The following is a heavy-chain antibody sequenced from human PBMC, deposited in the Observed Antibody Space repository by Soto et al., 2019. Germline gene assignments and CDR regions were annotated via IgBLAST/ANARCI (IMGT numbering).Heavy chain of an antibody. CDR3: AAGSGH. V-gene: IGHV3-7*02. J-gene: IGHJ4*01. CDR1: GFTISSYW. CDR2: INQDGSQK. D-gene: IGHD3-10*01. Sequence: PGGSLRLSCAASGFTISSYWMTWVRQAPGKGLEWVANINQDGSQKNYVDSVKGRFAISRDNAKNSLYVQMNSLRVEDTAVYYCAAGSGHWGQGTLVTVSS.